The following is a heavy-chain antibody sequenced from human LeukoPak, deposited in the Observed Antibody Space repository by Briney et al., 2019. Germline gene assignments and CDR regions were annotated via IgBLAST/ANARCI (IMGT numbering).Heavy chain of an antibody. Sequence: GGSLRLSCAASGFTFSSYAMSWVRQAPGKGLEWVSAIGGSGGSTYYADSVKGRFTISRDNSKNTLYLQMNSLRAEDTAVYYCAKEESLRFLEWLPDDAFDIWGQGTMVTVSS. CDR1: GFTFSSYA. J-gene: IGHJ3*02. CDR2: IGGSGGST. CDR3: AKEESLRFLEWLPDDAFDI. V-gene: IGHV3-23*01. D-gene: IGHD3-3*01.